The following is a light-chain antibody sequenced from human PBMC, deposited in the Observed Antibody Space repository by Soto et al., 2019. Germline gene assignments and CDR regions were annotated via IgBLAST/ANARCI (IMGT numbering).Light chain of an antibody. J-gene: IGLJ3*02. V-gene: IGLV2-23*01. CDR2: EAN. CDR3: CSYAGGNTWV. Sequence: QSALTQPASVSGSPGQSITISCTGTSSDVGSYNLVSWYQQHPGKAPKLMIYEANKRPSGVSNRFSGSKSGNTASLTISGLQAEDEADYYCCSYAGGNTWVFGGGTKLNVL. CDR1: SSDVGSYNL.